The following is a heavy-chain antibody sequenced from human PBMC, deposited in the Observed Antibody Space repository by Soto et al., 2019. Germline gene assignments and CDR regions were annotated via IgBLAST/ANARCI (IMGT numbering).Heavy chain of an antibody. J-gene: IGHJ1*01. D-gene: IGHD6-19*01. CDR1: GFTFSSYA. CDR3: AKGVSGRGVAGTGDFEH. Sequence: EVQLLESGGGLVQPGGSLRLSCAASGFTFSSYAMSWVRQAPGKGLEWVSGISGSGDSTYYADSVKGRFTISRDNSNSTLNLQMHGLRAEDRAVHYGAKGVSGRGVAGTGDFEHWGPGTLVTVSS. CDR2: ISGSGDST. V-gene: IGHV3-23*01.